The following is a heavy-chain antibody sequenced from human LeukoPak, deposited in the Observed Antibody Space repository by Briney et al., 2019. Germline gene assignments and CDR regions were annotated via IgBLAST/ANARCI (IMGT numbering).Heavy chain of an antibody. CDR3: ASSAAAGTGKWFDP. CDR1: GGTFSSYA. CDR2: IIPILGIA. Sequence: GASVKVSCKASGGTFSSYAISWVRQAPGQGLEWMGRIIPILGIANYAQKFQGRVTITADKSTSTAYMELSSLRSEDTAVYYCASSAAAGTGKWFDPWGQGTLVTVSS. V-gene: IGHV1-69*04. J-gene: IGHJ5*02. D-gene: IGHD6-13*01.